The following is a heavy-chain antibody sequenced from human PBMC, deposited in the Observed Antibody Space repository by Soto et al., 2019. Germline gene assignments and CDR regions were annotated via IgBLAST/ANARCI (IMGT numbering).Heavy chain of an antibody. CDR2: IRHKAYGGTT. V-gene: IGHV3-49*03. D-gene: IGHD3-9*01. Sequence: GGALRLSCTGSGFTFGYFGVSWFRQAPGKGLEWVSFIRHKAYGGTTEYAASVKGRFTISRDDSKSIASLQMNSLRTEDTAVYYCTIYNILTGYAHWGQGSLVTVSS. J-gene: IGHJ4*02. CDR1: GFTFGYFG. CDR3: TIYNILTGYAH.